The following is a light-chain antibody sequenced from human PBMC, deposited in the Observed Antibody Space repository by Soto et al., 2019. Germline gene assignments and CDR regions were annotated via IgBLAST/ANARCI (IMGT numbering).Light chain of an antibody. CDR1: ENLNTN. Sequence: EIGMTESPGTLSVSPGERATLSCRASENLNTNLAWYQQRPGQAPRLLIYCASNRATGIPDRFSGSGSGTDFTLTISRLEPEDFAVYYCQQYGSSGTFGQGTKVDIK. V-gene: IGKV3-20*01. CDR2: CAS. CDR3: QQYGSSGT. J-gene: IGKJ1*01.